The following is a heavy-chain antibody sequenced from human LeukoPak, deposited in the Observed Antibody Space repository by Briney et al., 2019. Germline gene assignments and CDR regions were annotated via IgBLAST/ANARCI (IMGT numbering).Heavy chain of an antibody. CDR2: ISSSSSTI. Sequence: GGSLRLSCAASGFAFSSYSMNWVRQAPGKGLEWVSYISSSSSTIYYADSVKGRFTISRDNAKNSLYLQMNSLRAEGTAVYYCARIRGPFDYWGQGTLVTVSS. CDR1: GFAFSSYS. V-gene: IGHV3-48*04. J-gene: IGHJ4*02. CDR3: ARIRGPFDY.